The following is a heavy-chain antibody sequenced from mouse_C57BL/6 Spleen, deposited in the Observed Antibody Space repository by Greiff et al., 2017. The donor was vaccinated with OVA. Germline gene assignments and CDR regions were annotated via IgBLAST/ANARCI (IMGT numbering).Heavy chain of an antibody. CDR1: GYTFTSYG. CDR2: IYPRSGNT. CDR3: ANPGAYSFAY. J-gene: IGHJ3*01. D-gene: IGHD2-10*01. Sequence: VQLKESGAELARPGASVKLSCKASGYTFTSYGISWVKQRTGQGLEWIGEIYPRSGNTYYNEKFKGKATLTADKSSSTAYMELRSLTSEDSAVYFWANPGAYSFAYWGQGTLVTVSA. V-gene: IGHV1-81*01.